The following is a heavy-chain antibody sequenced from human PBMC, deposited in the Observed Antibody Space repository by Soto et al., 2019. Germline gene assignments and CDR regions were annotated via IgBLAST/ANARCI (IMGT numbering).Heavy chain of an antibody. D-gene: IGHD3-22*01. CDR1: GGSISSYY. J-gene: IGHJ4*02. Sequence: PSETLSLTCTVSGGSISSYYWIWIRQPPGKGLEWIGYIDYSGSTNYNPSLKSRVTISVDTSKDQFSLKLSSVTAADTAVYYCARGNLTRDSSGYYYLTWYFDYWGQGTLVTVSS. V-gene: IGHV4-59*01. CDR3: ARGNLTRDSSGYYYLTWYFDY. CDR2: IDYSGST.